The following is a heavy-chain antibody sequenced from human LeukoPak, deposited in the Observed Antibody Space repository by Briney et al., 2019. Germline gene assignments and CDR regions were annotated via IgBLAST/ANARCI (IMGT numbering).Heavy chain of an antibody. D-gene: IGHD1-26*01. J-gene: IGHJ4*02. CDR1: RFTFSDYY. Sequence: GGSLRLSCAASRFTFSDYYMSWIRQAPGKGLEWVSYISSSGSTIYYADSVKGRFTISRDNAKNSLYLQMNSLRAEDTAVYYCARDLYSGSYCDYWGQGTLVTVSS. CDR2: ISSSGSTI. CDR3: ARDLYSGSYCDY. V-gene: IGHV3-11*01.